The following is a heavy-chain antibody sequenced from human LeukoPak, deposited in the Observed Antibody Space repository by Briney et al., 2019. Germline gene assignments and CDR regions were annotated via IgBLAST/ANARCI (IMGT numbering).Heavy chain of an antibody. J-gene: IGHJ1*01. CDR1: GFTFSSYS. CDR3: ARFETVAAKPIEH. V-gene: IGHV3-21*01. Sequence: GGSLRLSCAASGFTFSSYSMNWVRQAPGKGLDWVSSISSTSTYILYADSVKDRFTISRDNARNSLYLQMNSLRAEDTAVYYCARFETVAAKPIEHWGPGTLVTVSS. CDR2: ISSTSTYI. D-gene: IGHD6-19*01.